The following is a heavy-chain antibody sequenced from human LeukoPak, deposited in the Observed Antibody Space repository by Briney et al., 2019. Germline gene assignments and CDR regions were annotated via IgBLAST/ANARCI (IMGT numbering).Heavy chain of an antibody. CDR2: TRYDGSQN. Sequence: GGSLRLSCAASAFTFSTYGMHWVRQAPGKGLEWVSFTRYDGSQNFYADSVKGRFIISRDNSKNTLYLQMNSLNAEDTAVYYCAKSSGGNWGYFDFWGQGTLVTVAS. J-gene: IGHJ4*02. CDR3: AKSSGGNWGYFDF. CDR1: AFTFSTYG. V-gene: IGHV3-30*02. D-gene: IGHD1-26*01.